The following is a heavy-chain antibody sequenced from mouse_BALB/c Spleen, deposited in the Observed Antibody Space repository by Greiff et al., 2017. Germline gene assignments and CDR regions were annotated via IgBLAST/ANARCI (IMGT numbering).Heavy chain of an antibody. CDR2: ISSGGSYT. D-gene: IGHD1-1*01. J-gene: IGHJ2*01. CDR1: GFTFSSYG. CDR3: ARHYGSSLYYFDY. Sequence: EVQLVESGGDLVKPGGSLKLSCAASGFTFSSYGMSWVRQTPDKRLEWVGTISSGGSYTYYPDSVKGRFTISRDNAKNTLYLQMSSLKSEDTAMYYCARHYGSSLYYFDYWGQGTTLTVSS. V-gene: IGHV5-6*01.